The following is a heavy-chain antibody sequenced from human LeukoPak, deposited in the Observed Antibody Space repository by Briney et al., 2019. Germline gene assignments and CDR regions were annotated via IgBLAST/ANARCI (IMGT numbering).Heavy chain of an antibody. V-gene: IGHV3-13*01. CDR1: GFTFSNYD. Sequence: PGGSLRLSCAASGFTFSNYDMHWVRQATGKGLEWVSAIGTAGDTYYAGSAVEGRFTISREDAKNSLYLQMTSLRAGDTAVYYCAKGWGYYMEVWGKGTTVTVSS. CDR2: IGTAGDT. J-gene: IGHJ6*03. CDR3: AKGWGYYMEV. D-gene: IGHD7-27*01.